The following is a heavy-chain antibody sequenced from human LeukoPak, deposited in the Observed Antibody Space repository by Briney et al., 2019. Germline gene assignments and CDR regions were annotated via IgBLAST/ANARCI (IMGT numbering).Heavy chain of an antibody. D-gene: IGHD6-19*01. CDR2: INAGNGNT. CDR3: ARGGPKSLIAVATF. V-gene: IGHV1-3*01. CDR1: GYTFTSYA. Sequence: ASVKVSCKASGYTFTSYAMHWVRQAPGQRLEWMGWINAGNGNTKYSQKFQGRVTTTRDTSASTAYMELSSLRSEDTAVYYCARGGPKSLIAVATFWGQGTLVTVSS. J-gene: IGHJ4*02.